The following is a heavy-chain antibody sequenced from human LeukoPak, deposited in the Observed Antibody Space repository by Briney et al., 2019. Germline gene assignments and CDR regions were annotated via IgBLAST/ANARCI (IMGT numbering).Heavy chain of an antibody. V-gene: IGHV4-4*07. D-gene: IGHD3-3*01. J-gene: IGHJ5*02. CDR2: IYTSGST. Sequence: NASETLSLTCTVSGGSISSYYWSWIRQPTGKGLEWIGRIYTSGSTNYNPSLKSRVTMSVDTSKNQFSLKLSSVTAADTAVYYCARAGSIWSGYYRFDPGAREPWSPSPQ. CDR3: ARAGSIWSGYYRFDP. CDR1: GGSISSYY.